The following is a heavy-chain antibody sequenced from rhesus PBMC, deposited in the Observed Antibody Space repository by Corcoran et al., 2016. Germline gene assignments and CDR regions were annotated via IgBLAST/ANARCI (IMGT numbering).Heavy chain of an antibody. CDR2: IYGSGSIT. CDR3: ASEGAAAPFDY. D-gene: IGHD6-25*01. Sequence: QLQLQESGPGLVKPSETLSVTCVVSGGSISSSYWSWIRQAPGKGLEWIGYIYGSGSITNYNPSLKSRVTLSVDTSTNQLSLKLSSVTAADTAVYYCASEGAAAPFDYWGQGVLVTVSS. J-gene: IGHJ4*01. CDR1: GGSISSSY. V-gene: IGHV4-169*02.